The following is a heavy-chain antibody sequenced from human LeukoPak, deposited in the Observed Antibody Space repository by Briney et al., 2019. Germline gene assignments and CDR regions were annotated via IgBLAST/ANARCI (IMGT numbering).Heavy chain of an antibody. CDR1: GFTFSTYS. CDR2: ISSSSSYI. CDR3: ARSLRYFDYYYYGMDV. J-gene: IGHJ6*02. D-gene: IGHD3-9*01. V-gene: IGHV3-21*01. Sequence: PGGSLRLSCAASGFTFSTYSMNWVRQAPGKGLEWVSSISSSSSYIYYADSVKGRFTISRDNAKNSLYLQMNSLRAEDTAVYCCARSLRYFDYYYYGMDVWGQGTTVTVSS.